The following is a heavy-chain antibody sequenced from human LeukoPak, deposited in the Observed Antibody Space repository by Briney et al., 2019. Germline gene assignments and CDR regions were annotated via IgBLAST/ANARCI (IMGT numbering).Heavy chain of an antibody. J-gene: IGHJ4*02. CDR3: ARQATMAVYYFDY. V-gene: IGHV4-34*01. CDR2: INHSGST. Sequence: SETLSLTCAVYGGSFSGYYWSWIRQPPGKGLEWIGEINHSGSTNYNPSLKSRVTISVDTSKNQFSLKLSSVTAADTAVYYCARQATMAVYYFDYWGQGTLVTVSS. CDR1: GGSFSGYY. D-gene: IGHD4/OR15-4a*01.